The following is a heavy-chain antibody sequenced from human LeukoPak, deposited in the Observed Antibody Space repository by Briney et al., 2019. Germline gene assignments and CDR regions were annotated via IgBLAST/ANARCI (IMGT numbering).Heavy chain of an antibody. CDR2: IRYDGSSN. CDR1: GFTFSFYR. CDR3: ASERDYGASNAFEM. V-gene: IGHV3-30*02. D-gene: IGHD4-17*01. Sequence: GGSLRLSCAASGFTFSFYRMHWVRQAPGKGLEWVAFIRYDGSSNYYADSVKGRFTICRDNSKNTLYLQMNSLRPEDTAVYYCASERDYGASNAFEMWGRGTMVTVSS. J-gene: IGHJ3*02.